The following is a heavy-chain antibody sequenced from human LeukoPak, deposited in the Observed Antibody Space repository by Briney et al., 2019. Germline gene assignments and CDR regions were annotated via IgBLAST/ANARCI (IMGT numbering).Heavy chain of an antibody. CDR2: VRQDGSET. D-gene: IGHD3-22*01. CDR1: GFTFRNFW. J-gene: IGHJ4*02. CDR3: TTSDESSGTN. Sequence: RGSLKLSCAASGFTFRNFWMSWVRQAPGKGLEWLANVRQDGSETYYLDSVKGRFTISRDNAKNSLYLEMNSLRGADTAVYYCTTSDESSGTNWGQGTLVTVSS. V-gene: IGHV3-7*01.